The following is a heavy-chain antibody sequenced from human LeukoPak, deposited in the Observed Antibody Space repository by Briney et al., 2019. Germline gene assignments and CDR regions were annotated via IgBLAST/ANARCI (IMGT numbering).Heavy chain of an antibody. D-gene: IGHD5-12*01. CDR2: INHSGST. V-gene: IGHV4-34*01. CDR3: ARVAYSGYDYRGYFDY. Sequence: TSETLSLTCAVYGGSFSGYYWSWIRQPPGKGLEWIGEINHSGSTNYNSSLKSRVTISVDTSKNQFSLNLSSVTAADTAVYYCARVAYSGYDYRGYFDYWGQGTLVTVS. CDR1: GGSFSGYY. J-gene: IGHJ4*02.